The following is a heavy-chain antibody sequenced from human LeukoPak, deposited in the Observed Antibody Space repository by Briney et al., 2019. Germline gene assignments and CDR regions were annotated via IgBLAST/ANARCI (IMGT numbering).Heavy chain of an antibody. CDR1: GYSFTSYW. D-gene: IGHD3-10*01. Sequence: GESLKISCKGYGYSFTSYWIGWVRQMPGKGLEWMGLIHPVDSDTRYSPSFQGQVTMSADKSISTAYLQWSSLKASDTAMYYCARRLLGGSGSFDYWGQGTVVTVSS. CDR3: ARRLLGGSGSFDY. CDR2: IHPVDSDT. V-gene: IGHV5-51*01. J-gene: IGHJ4*02.